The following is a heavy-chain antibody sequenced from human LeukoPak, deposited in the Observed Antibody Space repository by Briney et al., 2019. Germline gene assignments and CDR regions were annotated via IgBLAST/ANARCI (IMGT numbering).Heavy chain of an antibody. V-gene: IGHV1-69*05. CDR1: GGTFSSYA. CDR2: IIPIFGTA. J-gene: IGHJ4*02. CDR3: ARDLQFGNYFDY. Sequence: PGASLNVSCKASGGTFSSYAISWVRQAPGQGLEWMGRIIPIFGTANYAQKFQGRATITTDESTSTAYMELSSLRSEDTAVYYCARDLQFGNYFDYWGQGTLVTVSS. D-gene: IGHD3-10*01.